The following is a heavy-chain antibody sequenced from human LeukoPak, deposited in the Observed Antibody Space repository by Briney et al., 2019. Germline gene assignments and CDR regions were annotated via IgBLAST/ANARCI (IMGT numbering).Heavy chain of an antibody. V-gene: IGHV3-9*01. J-gene: IGHJ5*02. CDR2: ISWNSGSI. CDR1: GFTFDDYA. Sequence: GGSLRLSCAASGFTFDDYAMHWVRQAPGKGLEWVSGISWNSGSIGYADSVKGRFTISRDNAKNSLYLQMNSLRAEDTALYYCAKDPHPYYYGSGRKDWFDPWGQGTLVTVSS. D-gene: IGHD3-10*01. CDR3: AKDPHPYYYGSGRKDWFDP.